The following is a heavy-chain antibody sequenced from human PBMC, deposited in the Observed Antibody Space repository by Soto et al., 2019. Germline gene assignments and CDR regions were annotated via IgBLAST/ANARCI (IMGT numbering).Heavy chain of an antibody. CDR2: MNPGSGDT. V-gene: IGHV1-8*01. J-gene: IGHJ5*02. Sequence: QVQLVQSGAEVREPGASVKVSCKASGYSFTNNDVSWVRQATGQGLEWMGWMNPGSGDTGYAQKFKGRVTITRHIYIATAYMELSSLRYDDTAIYYCARMGTFGSLNWFDPWGQGTLVTVSS. CDR1: GYSFTNND. D-gene: IGHD3-16*01. CDR3: ARMGTFGSLNWFDP.